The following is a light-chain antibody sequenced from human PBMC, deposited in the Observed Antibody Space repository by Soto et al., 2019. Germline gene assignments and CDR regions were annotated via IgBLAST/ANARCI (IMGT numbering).Light chain of an antibody. J-gene: IGKJ1*01. V-gene: IGKV3-20*01. CDR1: QSVSSSN. CDR3: QQYGSSPWT. Sequence: EIVLTQSPGTLSLSPGERATLSCRASQSVSSSNLAWYQQKPGQAPRLLIYGASSRATGIPDRFSGSGSGRDFILTISRLEPEDFAVSYCQQYGSSPWTFGQGTKVEIK. CDR2: GAS.